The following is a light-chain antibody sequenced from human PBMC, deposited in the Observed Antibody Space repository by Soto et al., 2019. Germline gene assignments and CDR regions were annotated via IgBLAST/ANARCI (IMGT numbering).Light chain of an antibody. CDR1: SSNIGSNT. Sequence: QSVLTQPPSASGTPGQRVTISCSGSSSNIGSNTVNWYQQLPGTAPKLLIYSNNQRPSGVPDRFSGSKSGTSASLAISGLQSEDEADYYCSSYTGSSTLECVFGTGTKVTVL. CDR2: SNN. CDR3: SSYTGSSTLECV. J-gene: IGLJ1*01. V-gene: IGLV1-44*01.